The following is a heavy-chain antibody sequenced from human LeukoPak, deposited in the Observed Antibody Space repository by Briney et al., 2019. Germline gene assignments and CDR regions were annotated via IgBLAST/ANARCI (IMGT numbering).Heavy chain of an antibody. D-gene: IGHD3-10*01. V-gene: IGHV4-59*01. CDR3: ASHYGSGFDY. J-gene: IGHJ4*02. CDR1: GGSISSYS. CDR2: IYYSGST. Sequence: SEALSLTCTVSGGSISSYSWSWIRQPPGKGLEWIGYIYYSGSTNYNPSLKSRVTISIDTSKNQFSLKLSSVTAADTAMYYCASHYGSGFDYWGQGTLVTVSS.